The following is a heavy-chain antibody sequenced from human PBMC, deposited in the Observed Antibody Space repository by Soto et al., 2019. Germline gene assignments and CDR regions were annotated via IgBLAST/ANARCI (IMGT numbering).Heavy chain of an antibody. D-gene: IGHD3-3*01. J-gene: IGHJ5*02. Sequence: PSETLSLTCTVSGGSISSSSYYWGWIRQPPGKGLEWIGSIYYSGSTYYNPSLKSRVTISVDTSKNQFSLKLSSVTAADTAVYYRARRFLEWLSPLNWFDPWGQGTLVTVSS. CDR2: IYYSGST. CDR1: GGSISSSSYY. V-gene: IGHV4-39*01. CDR3: ARRFLEWLSPLNWFDP.